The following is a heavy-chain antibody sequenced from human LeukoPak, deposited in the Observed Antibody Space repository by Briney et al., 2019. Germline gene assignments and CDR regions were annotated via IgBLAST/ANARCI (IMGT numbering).Heavy chain of an antibody. D-gene: IGHD5-18*01. V-gene: IGHV3-23*01. CDR3: AQGYSYGFDY. CDR2: ISGSGGST. CDR1: GFTFSSYA. Sequence: PGGSLRLSCAASGFTFSSYAMSWVRQAPGKGLEWASAISGSGGSTYYADSVKGRFTISRDNSKNTLYLQMNSLRAEDAAVYYCAQGYSYGFDYWGQGTLVTVSS. J-gene: IGHJ4*02.